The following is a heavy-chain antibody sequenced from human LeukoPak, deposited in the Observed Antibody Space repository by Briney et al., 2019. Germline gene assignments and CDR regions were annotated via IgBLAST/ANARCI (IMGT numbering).Heavy chain of an antibody. Sequence: GRSLRLSCAASGFTFSSYGMHWVRQAPGKGLEWVAVISYDGSNKYYADSVKGRFTISRDNSKNTLYLQMNSLRAEDTAVYYCAKRIGYSYGKQYNWFDPWGQGTLVTVSS. J-gene: IGHJ5*02. CDR3: AKRIGYSYGKQYNWFDP. D-gene: IGHD5-18*01. V-gene: IGHV3-30*18. CDR1: GFTFSSYG. CDR2: ISYDGSNK.